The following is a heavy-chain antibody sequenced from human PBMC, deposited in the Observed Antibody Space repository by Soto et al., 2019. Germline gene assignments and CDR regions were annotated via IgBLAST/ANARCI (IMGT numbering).Heavy chain of an antibody. J-gene: IGHJ4*02. CDR3: ARGSGDFDD. V-gene: IGHV4-34*01. Sequence: SETLSLTCAVYGASLSDNYCNWLSQPPGKGLEWIGEINHSGNTNYNPSLRSRVTISIDTSKNQLSLNLRSVSAADTAVYYCARGSGDFDDCAQGTLVAVSP. D-gene: IGHD2-15*01. CDR1: GASLSDNY. CDR2: INHSGNT.